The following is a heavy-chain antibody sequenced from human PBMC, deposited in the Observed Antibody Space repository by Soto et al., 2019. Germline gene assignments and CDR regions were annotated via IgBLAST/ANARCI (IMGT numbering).Heavy chain of an antibody. CDR3: ARTTNTGTDY. J-gene: IGHJ4*02. CDR2: IDWDGEK. V-gene: IGHV2-70*04. Sequence: GPTLANLTQPLTLTCTFSGLSLTSNEMRVTWIRQPPGKALEWLARIDWDGEKFYSSSLRTRLTISKDSSKNQVVLTMTNMDPVDTATYYCARTTNTGTDYWGQGTLVTVSS. CDR1: GLSLTSNEMR. D-gene: IGHD1-1*01.